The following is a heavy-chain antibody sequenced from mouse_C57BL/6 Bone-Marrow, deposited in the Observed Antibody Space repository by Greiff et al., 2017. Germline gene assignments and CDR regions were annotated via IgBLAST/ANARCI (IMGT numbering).Heavy chain of an antibody. J-gene: IGHJ3*01. CDR1: GYTFTSYW. CDR2: IDPSDSYT. V-gene: IGHV1-50*01. Sequence: QVQLQQPGAELVKPGASVKLSCKASGYTFTSYWMQWVKQRPGQGLEWIGAIDPSDSYTNYNQKFKGKATLTVDTSSSTAYLQLSSLTSEDSAVYYCARGLRRRGAWFAYWGQGTLVTVSA. CDR3: ARGLRRRGAWFAY. D-gene: IGHD2-2*01.